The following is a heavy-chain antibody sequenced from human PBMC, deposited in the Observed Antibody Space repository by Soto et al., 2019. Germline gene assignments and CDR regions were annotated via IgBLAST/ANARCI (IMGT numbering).Heavy chain of an antibody. V-gene: IGHV1-3*01. CDR3: ARDRSSGARPFDY. Sequence: ASVKVSCKASGYTFTSYAMHWVRLAPGQRLEWMGWINAGNGNTKYSQKFQGRVTITRDTSASTAYMELSSLRSEDTAVYYCARDRSSGARPFDYWGQGTLVTVSS. CDR2: INAGNGNT. CDR1: GYTFTSYA. J-gene: IGHJ4*02.